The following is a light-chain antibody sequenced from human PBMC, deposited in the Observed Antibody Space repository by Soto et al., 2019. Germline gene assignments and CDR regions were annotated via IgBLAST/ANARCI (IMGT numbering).Light chain of an antibody. CDR1: SSDIGSYNY. Sequence: QSALTQPASVSGSPGQSITISCTGTSSDIGSYNYVSWYRQHAGKAPKLLIYEVSNRPSGLSHRFSGSKSGNTASLTISGLQAEDEADYYCSSYTSISTYIFGAGTKLTVL. CDR3: SSYTSISTYI. J-gene: IGLJ1*01. CDR2: EVS. V-gene: IGLV2-14*01.